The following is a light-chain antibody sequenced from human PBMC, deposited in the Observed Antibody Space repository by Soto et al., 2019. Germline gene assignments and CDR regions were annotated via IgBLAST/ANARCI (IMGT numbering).Light chain of an antibody. V-gene: IGKV3-15*01. CDR1: QSVSSN. CDR2: DAS. J-gene: IGKJ5*01. CDR3: QQYHNWPIT. Sequence: EIVMTQSPATLSVSPGESATLSCRASQSVSSNLAWHQKKPGQAPRILMYDASTRATGISARFSGSGSGTEFTLTIGSLQSEDFAVYYCQQYHNWPITFGQGTRLEIK.